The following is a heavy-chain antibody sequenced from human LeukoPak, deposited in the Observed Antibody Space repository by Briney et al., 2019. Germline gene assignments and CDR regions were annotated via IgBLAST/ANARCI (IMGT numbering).Heavy chain of an antibody. V-gene: IGHV3-21*01. Sequence: PGGSLRLSCAASGFTFSSYSMSWVRQAPGKGLEWVSSISSSSSYIYYADSVKGRFTISRDNSKNTLYLQMNSLRAEDTAVYYCAREQRGWFDPWGQGTLVTVSS. CDR3: AREQRGWFDP. CDR1: GFTFSSYS. D-gene: IGHD3-10*01. CDR2: ISSSSSYI. J-gene: IGHJ5*02.